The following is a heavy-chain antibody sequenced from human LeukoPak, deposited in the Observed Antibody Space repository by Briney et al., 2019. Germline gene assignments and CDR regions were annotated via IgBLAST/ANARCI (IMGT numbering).Heavy chain of an antibody. V-gene: IGHV4-59*11. CDR2: IYYSGNT. J-gene: IGHJ3*02. CDR1: GGSISSHY. D-gene: IGHD3-22*01. Sequence: LETLSLTCTVSGGSISSHYWSWIRQPPGKGLEWIAYIYYSGNTDYNPSLKSRVTISVDTSKNQFSLKLSSVTAADTAVYYCARAPYGSNGYYYVGAFDIWGRGTMVTVSS. CDR3: ARAPYGSNGYYYVGAFDI.